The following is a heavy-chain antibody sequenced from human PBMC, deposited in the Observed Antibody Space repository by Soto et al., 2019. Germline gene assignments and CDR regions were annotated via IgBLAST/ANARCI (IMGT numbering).Heavy chain of an antibody. Sequence: QLQLQESGPGLVKPSETLSLTCTVSGGSISSSSYYWGWIRQPPGKGLEWIGSIYYSGSTYYNPSLKSRVTISVDTSKNQFSLKLSSVTAADTAVYYCARTRITGTTWEGYYYYGMDVWGQGTTVTVSS. V-gene: IGHV4-39*01. CDR1: GGSISSSSYY. CDR3: ARTRITGTTWEGYYYYGMDV. J-gene: IGHJ6*02. D-gene: IGHD1-20*01. CDR2: IYYSGST.